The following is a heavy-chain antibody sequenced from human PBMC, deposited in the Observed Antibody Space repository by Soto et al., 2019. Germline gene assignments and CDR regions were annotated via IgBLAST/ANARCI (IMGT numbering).Heavy chain of an antibody. CDR1: GYTFTSYY. D-gene: IGHD3-10*01. J-gene: IGHJ6*02. Sequence: QVQLVQSGAEVKKPGASVKVSCKASGYTFTSYYMHWVRQAPGQGLEWMGIINPSGGSTSYAQKCQGRVTMTGDTSTSTVYMELSSLRSEDTAVYYCASPTPELGAGMDVWGQGTTVTVSS. CDR3: ASPTPELGAGMDV. V-gene: IGHV1-46*03. CDR2: INPSGGST.